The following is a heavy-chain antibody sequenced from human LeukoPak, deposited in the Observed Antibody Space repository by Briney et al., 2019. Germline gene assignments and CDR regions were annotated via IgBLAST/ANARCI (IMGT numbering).Heavy chain of an antibody. V-gene: IGHV3-74*01. CDR1: GFTFSSYW. Sequence: SGGSLRLPCAASGFTFSSYWMHWVRQAPGEGLVWVSRIKSGGSSTTYADSVKGRFTISRDNAKNTLYLQMNSLRAEDTAVYFCARVGGHYCKYVDFDHWGQGTLVTVSS. CDR2: IKSGGSST. D-gene: IGHD4-11*01. CDR3: ARVGGHYCKYVDFDH. J-gene: IGHJ4*02.